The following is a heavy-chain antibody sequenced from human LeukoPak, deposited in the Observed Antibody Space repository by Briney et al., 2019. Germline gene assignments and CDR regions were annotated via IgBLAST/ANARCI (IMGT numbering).Heavy chain of an antibody. J-gene: IGHJ4*02. V-gene: IGHV4-61*02. CDR2: IYTSGST. D-gene: IGHD3-3*01. CDR3: ARELTIFGVVTNDC. Sequence: PSETLSLTCTVSGGSISSGSYYWSWIRQPAGKGLEWIGRIYTSGSTNYNPSLKSRVTISVDTSKNQFSLKLSSVTAADTAVYYCARELTIFGVVTNDCWGQGTLVTVSS. CDR1: GGSISSGSYY.